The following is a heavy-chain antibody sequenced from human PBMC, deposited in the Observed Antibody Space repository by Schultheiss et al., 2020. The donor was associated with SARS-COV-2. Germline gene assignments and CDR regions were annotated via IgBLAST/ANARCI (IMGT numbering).Heavy chain of an antibody. V-gene: IGHV3-30*18. CDR3: AKDADDFWSGYYWGYYFDY. J-gene: IGHJ4*02. D-gene: IGHD3-3*01. Sequence: GGSLRLSCAASGFTSTTYGMHWARQAPGKGLEWVAVILYDGSNKYYADSVKGRFTISRDNSKNTLYLQMNSLRAEDTAVYYCAKDADDFWSGYYWGYYFDYWGQGTLVTVSS. CDR1: GFTSTTYG. CDR2: ILYDGSNK.